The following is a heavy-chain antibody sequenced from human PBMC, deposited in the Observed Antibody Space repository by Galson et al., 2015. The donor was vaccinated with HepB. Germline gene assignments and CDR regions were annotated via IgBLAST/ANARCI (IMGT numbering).Heavy chain of an antibody. J-gene: IGHJ4*02. D-gene: IGHD4-17*01. CDR3: ARGVVAPHDYGDYVFDY. CDR2: ISYDGSNK. Sequence: SLRLSCAASGFTFSSYAMHWVRQAPGKGLEWVAVISYDGSNKYYADSVKGRFTISRDNSKNMLYLQMNSLRAEDTAVCYCARGVVAPHDYGDYVFDYWGQGTLVTVSS. V-gene: IGHV3-30-3*01. CDR1: GFTFSSYA.